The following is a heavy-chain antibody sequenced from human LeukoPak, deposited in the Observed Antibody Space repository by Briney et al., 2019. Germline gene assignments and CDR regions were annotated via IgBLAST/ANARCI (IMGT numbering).Heavy chain of an antibody. D-gene: IGHD5-18*01. CDR3: AREDVDTAMVTKLDY. J-gene: IGHJ4*02. Sequence: PSETLSLTCAVYGGSFSGYYWSWIRQPPGKGLEWIGEINHSGSTNYNPSLKSRVTISVDTSKNQFSLKLSSVTAADTAVYYCAREDVDTAMVTKLDYWGQGILVAVSS. V-gene: IGHV4-34*01. CDR2: INHSGST. CDR1: GGSFSGYY.